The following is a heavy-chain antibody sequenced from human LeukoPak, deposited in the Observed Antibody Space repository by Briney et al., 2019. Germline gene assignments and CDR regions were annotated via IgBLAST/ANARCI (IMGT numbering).Heavy chain of an antibody. V-gene: IGHV3-7*01. CDR3: ARDLWGSYSTGSYLDY. CDR2: IKEDGSVM. J-gene: IGHJ4*02. D-gene: IGHD6-19*01. Sequence: AGGSLRLSCAVSGFPFTNYWMSWVRQAPGKGLEWVASIKEDGSVMYYVDSLKGRFTISRDSAQNSLYLQMNSLRVEDTAVYFCARDLWGSYSTGSYLDYWGQGALVTVSS. CDR1: GFPFTNYW.